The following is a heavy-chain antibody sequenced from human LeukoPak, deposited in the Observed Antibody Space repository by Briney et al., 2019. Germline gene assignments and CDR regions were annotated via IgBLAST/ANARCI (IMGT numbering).Heavy chain of an antibody. CDR2: IIPIFGTA. CDR3: ASSPGSYYFDY. Sequence: SVKVSCKASGGTFSSYAISWVRQAPGQGLEWMGGIIPIFGTANYAQKFQGRVTITRDTSASTAYMELSSLRSEDTAVYYCASSPGSYYFDYWGQGTLVTVSS. D-gene: IGHD3-10*01. V-gene: IGHV1-69*05. CDR1: GGTFSSYA. J-gene: IGHJ4*02.